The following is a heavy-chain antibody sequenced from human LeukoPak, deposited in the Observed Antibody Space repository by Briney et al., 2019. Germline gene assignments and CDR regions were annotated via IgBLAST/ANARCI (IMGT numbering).Heavy chain of an antibody. CDR3: ARETLYRGFDY. J-gene: IGHJ4*02. CDR2: IYHSGST. V-gene: IGHV4-30-2*01. D-gene: IGHD4-11*01. Sequence: SQTLSLTCTVSGGSISSGGYYWSWIRQPPGKGLEWIGYIYHSGSTYYNPSLKSRVTISVDTSKNQFSLKLSSVTAADTAVYYCARETLYRGFDYWGQGTLVTVSS. CDR1: GGSISSGGYY.